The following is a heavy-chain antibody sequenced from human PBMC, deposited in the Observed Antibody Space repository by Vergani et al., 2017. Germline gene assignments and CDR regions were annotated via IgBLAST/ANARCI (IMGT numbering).Heavy chain of an antibody. V-gene: IGHV4-61*02. Sequence: QVQLQESGPGLVRPSQTLSLTCTVSGGSISSGSYYWSWFRQPAGKGLEWIGRFYTGGGTSYNPSLKSRVTISVDTSKNTLHLQINNLRVEDTAVYYCARGNYYGSGTYVDPWGQGTLVTVSS. CDR1: GGSISSGSYY. D-gene: IGHD3-10*01. CDR2: FYTGGGT. J-gene: IGHJ5*02. CDR3: ARGNYYGSGTYVDP.